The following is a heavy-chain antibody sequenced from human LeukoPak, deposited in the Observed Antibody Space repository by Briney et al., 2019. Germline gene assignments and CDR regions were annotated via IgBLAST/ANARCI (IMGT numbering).Heavy chain of an antibody. D-gene: IGHD6-13*01. CDR3: ARHNPYSSGWYCFDD. J-gene: IGHJ4*02. Sequence: GGSLRLSCAASGFSFSRYWMSWVRQAPGKGLEWVANIKQDGSEKYYVDSVKGRFTISRGNAKNSLYLQMNSLRAEDTAVYYCARHNPYSSGWYCFDDWGQGTLVTVSS. V-gene: IGHV3-7*02. CDR2: IKQDGSEK. CDR1: GFSFSRYW.